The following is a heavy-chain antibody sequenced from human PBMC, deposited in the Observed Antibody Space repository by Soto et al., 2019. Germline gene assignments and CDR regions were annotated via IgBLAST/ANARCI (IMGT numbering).Heavy chain of an antibody. D-gene: IGHD4-17*01. J-gene: IGHJ4*02. Sequence: EVKLLESGGGLVQPGGSLRLSCAASGFMFSSYVMSWVRQAPGKGLEWVSGVSGSGSRTYYADSVKGRFSISRDNSRNTLYLQLNSLRAEDTAVYYCAVLTTVTDADYWGQGTLVTVPS. CDR3: AVLTTVTDADY. CDR1: GFMFSSYV. V-gene: IGHV3-23*01. CDR2: VSGSGSRT.